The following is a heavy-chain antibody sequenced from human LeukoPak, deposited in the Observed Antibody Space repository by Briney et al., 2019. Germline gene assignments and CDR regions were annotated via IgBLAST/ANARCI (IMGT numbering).Heavy chain of an antibody. Sequence: GGFLRLSCAASGFTFSSSDMSWVRQAPGKGLEWVSTIGGSGVTTYYADSVKGRFTISRDNAKNSLYLQMNSLRAEDTAVYYCARDGDSGYPAPFDIWGQGTMVTVSS. J-gene: IGHJ3*02. CDR2: IGGSGVTT. CDR1: GFTFSSSD. D-gene: IGHD5-12*01. CDR3: ARDGDSGYPAPFDI. V-gene: IGHV3-23*01.